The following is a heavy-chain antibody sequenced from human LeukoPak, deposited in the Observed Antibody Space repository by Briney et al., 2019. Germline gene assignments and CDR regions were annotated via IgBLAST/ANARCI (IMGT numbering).Heavy chain of an antibody. V-gene: IGHV4-59*01. CDR3: ARGYYDSSGYSFDY. Sequence: SETLSLTCSVSGGSISTYYWSWIRQPPEKGLEWIGYIYYTGSTNYNPSLKSRVTISVDTSKNQFSLKLSSVTAADTAVYYCARGYYDSSGYSFDYWGQGTLVTVSS. CDR1: GGSISTYY. D-gene: IGHD3-22*01. CDR2: IYYTGST. J-gene: IGHJ4*02.